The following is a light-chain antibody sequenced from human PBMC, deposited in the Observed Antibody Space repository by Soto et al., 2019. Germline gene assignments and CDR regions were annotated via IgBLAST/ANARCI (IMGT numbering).Light chain of an antibody. CDR2: GAS. J-gene: IGKJ4*01. Sequence: EIVMTQSPATLSVSPGARAPLSCRASQGIGSTLAWYQQKPGQTPRLLIYGASTRATGVPARFSGSGSGTEFTLTINSLQSEDSAVYYCQRYNNWPLTFGGGTKVDIK. CDR1: QGIGST. V-gene: IGKV3-15*01. CDR3: QRYNNWPLT.